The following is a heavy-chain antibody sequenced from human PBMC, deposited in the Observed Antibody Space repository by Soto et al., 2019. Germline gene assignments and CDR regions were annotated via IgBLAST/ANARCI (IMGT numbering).Heavy chain of an antibody. Sequence: EVQLVESGGGLMQPGGSLRLSCAASGFTVSSNCMSWVRQAPGKGLEWVSIIYNDGSTFYADSVKGRFTISRDNSKNTLLLQMNSLRADDTAVYYCLHGDYGHLPRYWGQGTLVTVSS. D-gene: IGHD4-17*01. V-gene: IGHV3-53*01. CDR3: LHGDYGHLPRY. CDR1: GFTVSSNC. J-gene: IGHJ4*02. CDR2: IYNDGST.